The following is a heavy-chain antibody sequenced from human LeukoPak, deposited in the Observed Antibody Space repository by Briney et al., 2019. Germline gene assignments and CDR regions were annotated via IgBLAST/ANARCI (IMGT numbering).Heavy chain of an antibody. V-gene: IGHV4-39*07. CDR3: ARAALYGGSSRAFGGRLSYYFDY. Sequence: KPSETLSLTCTVSGGSISSSTYYWGWFRQPPGKSLEWIGSIHYSGSTHYNPSLQSRVTKSLDTSKNQFSLNLTSVTAADTAQYYCARAALYGGSSRAFGGRLSYYFDYWGQGILVAVSS. CDR2: IHYSGST. J-gene: IGHJ4*02. CDR1: GGSISSSTYY. D-gene: IGHD4-23*01.